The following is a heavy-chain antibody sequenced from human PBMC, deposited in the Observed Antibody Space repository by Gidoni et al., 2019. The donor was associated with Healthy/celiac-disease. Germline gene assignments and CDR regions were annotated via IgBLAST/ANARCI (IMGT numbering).Heavy chain of an antibody. CDR2: ISYDGSNK. V-gene: IGHV3-30*18. D-gene: IGHD6-13*01. Sequence: QVQLVASGGGVVQPGRSLRLSCSASGFTFSSYGMHWVRQAPGKGLEWVAVISYDGSNKYYADSVKGRFTISRDNSKNTLYLQMNSLRAEDTAVYYCAKGDPGIAAAGYWGQGTLVTVSS. J-gene: IGHJ4*02. CDR1: GFTFSSYG. CDR3: AKGDPGIAAAGY.